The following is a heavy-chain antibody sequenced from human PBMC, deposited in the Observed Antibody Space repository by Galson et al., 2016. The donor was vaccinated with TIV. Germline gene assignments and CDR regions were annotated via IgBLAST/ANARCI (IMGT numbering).Heavy chain of an antibody. CDR1: GYTXXXFG. CDR2: ISAYNGDT. D-gene: IGHD6-13*01. Sequence: SVKVSCKASGYTXXXFGLSWVRQAXGQGLEWMGWISAYNGDTYFAQNLQDRVTMTTDTSTSTAYMELRSLRSDDTAVYYCARAPPLYYSSWTMDHWGQGTLITVSS. V-gene: IGHV1-18*01. J-gene: IGHJ4*02. CDR3: ARAPPLYYSSWTMDH.